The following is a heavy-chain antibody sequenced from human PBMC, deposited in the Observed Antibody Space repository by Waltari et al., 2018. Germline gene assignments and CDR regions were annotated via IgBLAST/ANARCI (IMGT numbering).Heavy chain of an antibody. CDR1: GVSISIGSYY. D-gene: IGHD3-22*01. V-gene: IGHV4-61*02. Sequence: QVQLQESGPGLVKPSETLSLTCAVSGVSISIGSYYWAGIRQPAGKGLEWIGRSYTSGSINYNPSLKSRVTISKDTSKNQFSLKLSSVSAADTAVYYCVGYSDTIGFRDGFRFWGQGTMVTVSS. CDR2: SYTSGSI. J-gene: IGHJ3*01. CDR3: VGYSDTIGFRDGFRF.